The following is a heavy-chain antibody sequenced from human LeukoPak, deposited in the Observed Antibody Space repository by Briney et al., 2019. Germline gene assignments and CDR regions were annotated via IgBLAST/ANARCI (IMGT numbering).Heavy chain of an antibody. J-gene: IGHJ6*03. V-gene: IGHV3-74*01. CDR2: INSDGSST. D-gene: IGHD6-25*01. CDR1: GFTYSSYW. Sequence: GGSLRLSCAASGFTYSSYWMHWIRQAPGKGLVWVSRINSDGSSTSYADSVKGRFTISRDNAKNTLYLQMNSLRAEDTAVYYCARDQPLRLRQLYYYYMDVWGKGTTVTVSS. CDR3: ARDQPLRLRQLYYYYMDV.